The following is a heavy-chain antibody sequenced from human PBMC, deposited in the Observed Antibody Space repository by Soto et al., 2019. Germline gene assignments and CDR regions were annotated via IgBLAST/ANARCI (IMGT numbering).Heavy chain of an antibody. CDR3: VRTVGSSWFFDL. Sequence: QLQLRQSGPGLVRPSETLSLTCSVSGASISSGDYYWGWIRQPPGKGLEWIGSFFSDGSPYYNPSLQSLVTFSIDTSKTQFALNLNSATAADTAVYYCVRTVGSSWFFDLWGRGTLITFSS. CDR2: FFSDGSP. CDR1: GASISSGDYY. J-gene: IGHJ2*01. D-gene: IGHD6-25*01. V-gene: IGHV4-39*01.